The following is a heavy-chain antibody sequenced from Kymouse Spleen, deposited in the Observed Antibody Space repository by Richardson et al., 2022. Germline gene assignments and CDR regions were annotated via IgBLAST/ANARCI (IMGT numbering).Heavy chain of an antibody. V-gene: IGHV4-34*01. CDR2: INHSGST. D-gene: IGHD6-6*01. J-gene: IGHJ5*02. CDR3: ARGRGYSSSFHNWFDP. CDR1: GGSFSGYY. Sequence: QVQLQQWGAGLLKPSETLSLTCAVYGGSFSGYYWSWIRQPPGKGLEWIGEINHSGSTNYNPSLKSRVTISVDTSKNQFSLKLSSVTAADTAVYYCARGRGYSSSFHNWFDPWGQGTLVTVSS.